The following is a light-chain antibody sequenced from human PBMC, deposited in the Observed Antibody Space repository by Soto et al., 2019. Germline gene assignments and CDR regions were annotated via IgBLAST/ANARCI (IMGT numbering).Light chain of an antibody. CDR2: GAS. J-gene: IGKJ4*01. V-gene: IGKV3-20*01. CDR3: QQFSSYPLT. CDR1: QSVDRN. Sequence: EIVMTQSPGTLSVSTEEGATLSCRASQSVDRNLAWYQQKPGQSPRLIIYGASSRATGIPDRFSGSGSGTDFTLTISRLEPEDFAVYYCQQFSSYPLTFGGGTKVDIK.